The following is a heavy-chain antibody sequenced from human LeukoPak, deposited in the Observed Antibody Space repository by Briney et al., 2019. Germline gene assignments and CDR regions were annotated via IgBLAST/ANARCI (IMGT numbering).Heavy chain of an antibody. V-gene: IGHV3-23*01. CDR3: ANTNTRITMVRGANPNY. J-gene: IGHJ4*02. CDR1: GFTFSSYA. Sequence: TGGSLRLSCAASGFTFSSYAMSWVRQAPGKGVEWVSAISGSGGSTYYADSVKGRFTISRDNSKNTLYLQMNSLRAEDTAVYYCANTNTRITMVRGANPNYWGQGTLVTVSS. CDR2: ISGSGGST. D-gene: IGHD3-10*01.